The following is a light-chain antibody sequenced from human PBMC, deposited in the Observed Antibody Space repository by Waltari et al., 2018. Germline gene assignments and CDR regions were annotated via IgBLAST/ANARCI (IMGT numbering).Light chain of an antibody. CDR1: QSVLYSSNNKNY. V-gene: IGKV4-1*01. CDR3: QHYYSTPRT. CDR2: WAS. Sequence: DIVMTQSPDPLAVSLGERATINCKSSQSVLYSSNNKNYLAWYQQKPGQPPKLLIYWASTRESGVPDRFSGSGSGTDFTLTISSLQAEDVAVYYCQHYYSTPRTFGGGTKVDIK. J-gene: IGKJ4*01.